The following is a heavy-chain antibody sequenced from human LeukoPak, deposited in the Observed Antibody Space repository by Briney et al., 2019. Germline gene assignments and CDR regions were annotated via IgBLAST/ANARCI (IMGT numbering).Heavy chain of an antibody. CDR2: ISAYNGNT. CDR1: GYTFTSYG. D-gene: IGHD6-13*01. CDR3: ARVRAAAVTDWFDP. V-gene: IGHV1-18*01. Sequence: GASVKVSCKASGYTFTSYGISWVRQAPGQGLEWMGWISAYNGNTNYAQKLQGRVTMTTDTSTSTAYMELRSLRSDDTAVYYCARVRAAAVTDWFDPWGQGTLVTVSS. J-gene: IGHJ5*02.